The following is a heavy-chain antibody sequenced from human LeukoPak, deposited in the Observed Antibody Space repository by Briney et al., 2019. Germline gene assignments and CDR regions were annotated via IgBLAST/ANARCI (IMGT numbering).Heavy chain of an antibody. D-gene: IGHD3-10*01. Sequence: GGSLRLSCAASGFTFSSYAMSWVRQAPGKGLEWVSAISGSGGSTYYADSVKGRFTISRDNSKNTLYLQMSSLRAEDTAVYYCATNLWFNSRFDYWGQGTLVTVSS. CDR1: GFTFSSYA. J-gene: IGHJ4*02. CDR2: ISGSGGST. V-gene: IGHV3-23*01. CDR3: ATNLWFNSRFDY.